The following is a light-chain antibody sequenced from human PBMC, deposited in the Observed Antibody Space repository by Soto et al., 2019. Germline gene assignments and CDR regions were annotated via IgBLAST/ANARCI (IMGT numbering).Light chain of an antibody. CDR3: QQSYSTLWT. CDR2: AAS. CDR1: QSMSSY. Sequence: DIQMTQSPSSLSASVGDRVTITCRASQSMSSYLKWYQQKPGKAPKILIYAASSLQSGVPSRFSGSGSGTDFTLTISSLQPEDFETSYSQQSYSTLWTFGQGTKVEIK. J-gene: IGKJ1*01. V-gene: IGKV1-39*01.